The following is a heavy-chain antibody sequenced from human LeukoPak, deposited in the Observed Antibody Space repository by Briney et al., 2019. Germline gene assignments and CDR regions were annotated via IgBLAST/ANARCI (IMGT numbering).Heavy chain of an antibody. J-gene: IGHJ4*02. CDR3: ARDRGVRYYFDY. CDR2: LRGNGDT. V-gene: IGHV3-23*01. D-gene: IGHD1-26*01. Sequence: PGGSLTLSCAASGFTFSSYAMSWVREAPARGLEWVSSLRGNGDTFYADSVKGRFTISRDNAKNSLYLQMNSLRAEDTAVYYCARDRGVRYYFDYWGQGTLVTVSS. CDR1: GFTFSSYA.